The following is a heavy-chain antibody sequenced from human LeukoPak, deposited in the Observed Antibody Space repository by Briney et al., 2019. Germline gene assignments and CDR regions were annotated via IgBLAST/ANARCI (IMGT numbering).Heavy chain of an antibody. CDR2: IRSKVYGGTP. Sequence: GGSLRLSCAASGFTFSSYWMTWVRQAPGKGLEWVGFIRSKVYGGTPEYAASVKGRFTISRDDSKGVAYLQMNSLKTEDTAVYYCTRDQTPYYWGQGTLVTVSS. V-gene: IGHV3-49*04. CDR3: TRDQTPYY. J-gene: IGHJ4*02. CDR1: GFTFSSYW.